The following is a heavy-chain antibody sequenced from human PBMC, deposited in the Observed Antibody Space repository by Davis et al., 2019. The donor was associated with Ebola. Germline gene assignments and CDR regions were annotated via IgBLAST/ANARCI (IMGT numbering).Heavy chain of an antibody. V-gene: IGHV5-51*01. D-gene: IGHD6-13*01. Sequence: GESLKISCKGSGYTFSTYWIGWVRQMPGKGLEWMGIIYPNDSDTSYSPSFDGQVTMSVDTSISTAYLQRSSLKASDTAIYYCARGTERAAGNFDYWGQGTLVTVSS. CDR1: GYTFSTYW. J-gene: IGHJ4*02. CDR2: IYPNDSDT. CDR3: ARGTERAAGNFDY.